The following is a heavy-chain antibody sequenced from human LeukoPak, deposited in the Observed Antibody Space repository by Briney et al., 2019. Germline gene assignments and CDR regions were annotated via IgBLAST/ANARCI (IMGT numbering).Heavy chain of an antibody. CDR1: GFTFSSYG. J-gene: IGHJ4*02. V-gene: IGHV3-30*18. CDR2: ISYDGSNK. D-gene: IGHD4-23*01. CDR3: AKDGGNVPTDY. Sequence: GGSLRLSCAASGFTFSSYGMHWVRQAPGKELEWVAVISYDGSNKYYADSVKGRFTISRDNSKNTLYLQMNSLRAEDTAVYYCAKDGGNVPTDYWGQGTLVTVSS.